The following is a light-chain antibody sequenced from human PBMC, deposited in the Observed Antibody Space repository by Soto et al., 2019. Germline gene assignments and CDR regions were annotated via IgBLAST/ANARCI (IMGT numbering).Light chain of an antibody. V-gene: IGKV3-15*01. J-gene: IGKJ2*01. CDR1: QSVSSN. Sequence: EIEMTQSPATLPMSPGERATLSCRASQSVSSNLAWYQQKPGQAPRLLIYGASTRAPGFPAGFSGSGSGTEFTLTIRSLQSEDFAVYYCQQYNDWPSNTFGQGTKLEIK. CDR2: GAS. CDR3: QQYNDWPSNT.